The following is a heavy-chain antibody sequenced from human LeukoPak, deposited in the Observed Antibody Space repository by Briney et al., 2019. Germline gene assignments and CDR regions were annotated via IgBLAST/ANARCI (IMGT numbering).Heavy chain of an antibody. CDR3: AKDPSSGWYRWSMDV. J-gene: IGHJ6*02. CDR1: GFTFSSYW. CDR2: IKQGGSEK. Sequence: GGSLRLSCAASGFTFSSYWMSWVRQAPGKGLEWVANIKQGGSEKYYVDSVKGRFTISRDNAKNSLYLQMNSLRAEDTAVYYCAKDPSSGWYRWSMDVWGQGTTVTVSS. V-gene: IGHV3-7*01. D-gene: IGHD6-19*01.